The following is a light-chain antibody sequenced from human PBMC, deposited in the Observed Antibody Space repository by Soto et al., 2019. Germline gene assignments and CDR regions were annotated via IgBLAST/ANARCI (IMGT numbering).Light chain of an antibody. CDR3: QQYGSSGT. V-gene: IGKV3-20*01. Sequence: EMVMTQSPATLSVSPGERATLSCRASQSVSSKLAWYQQKPGQAPRVLIYGASNRATGIPDRFSGSGSGTDFTLTISRLEPEDFAVYYCQQYGSSGTFGQGTKVDIK. CDR1: QSVSSK. CDR2: GAS. J-gene: IGKJ1*01.